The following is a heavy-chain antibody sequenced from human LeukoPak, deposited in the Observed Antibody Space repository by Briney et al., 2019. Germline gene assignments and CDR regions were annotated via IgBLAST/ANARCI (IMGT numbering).Heavy chain of an antibody. D-gene: IGHD1-26*01. CDR3: ARVMGATQIDY. V-gene: IGHV1-69*04. Sequence: GASVKVSCKASGGTFSSYAISWVRQAPGQGLEWMGRIIPILGIANYAQKFQGRVTITADKSTSTAYMELSSLRSEDTAVYYCARVMGATQIDYWGQGTLVTVSS. CDR1: GGTFSSYA. J-gene: IGHJ4*02. CDR2: IIPILGIA.